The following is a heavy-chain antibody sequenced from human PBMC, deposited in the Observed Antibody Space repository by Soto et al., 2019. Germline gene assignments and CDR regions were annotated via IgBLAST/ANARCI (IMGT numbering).Heavy chain of an antibody. CDR1: GFTFNNHA. CDR3: AKDRTSWGSGDLDH. D-gene: IGHD3-10*01. V-gene: IGHV3-23*01. Sequence: EVQLLESGGGLVQPEGSLRLSCAASGFTFNNHAMSWVRQAPGKGLECVSVTSGSGGSTFYADSVKGRFTISRDNSKNTLYLQMNSLRAEDTAVYYCAKDRTSWGSGDLDHWGQGTLVTVSS. CDR2: TSGSGGST. J-gene: IGHJ4*02.